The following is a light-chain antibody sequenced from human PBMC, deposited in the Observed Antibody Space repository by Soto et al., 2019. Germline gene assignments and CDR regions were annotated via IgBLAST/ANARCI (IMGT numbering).Light chain of an antibody. CDR1: QSVGSS. CDR3: QQRSNWPPEVT. J-gene: IGKJ3*01. Sequence: EIVLTQSPDTLSLSPGERATLSCRASQSVGSSLAWYQQKPGQAPRLLIYDASNRATGIPARFSGSGSGTDFTLTISRLQTEDFAVYYGQQRSNWPPEVTFGPGTKVDIK. CDR2: DAS. V-gene: IGKV3-11*01.